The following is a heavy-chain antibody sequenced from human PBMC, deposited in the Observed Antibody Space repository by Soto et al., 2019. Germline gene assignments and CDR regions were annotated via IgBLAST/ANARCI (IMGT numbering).Heavy chain of an antibody. CDR1: GYTFTSYY. CDR2: VNPSGGST. J-gene: IGHJ3*02. CDR3: ASNTVVTPGSWVAFDI. Sequence: ASVKVSCKASGYTFTSYYMHWVRQAPGQGLEWMGMVNPSGGSTSYAQKFQGRVTMTRDTSTSTVYMELSSLRSEDTAVYYCASNTVVTPGSWVAFDIWGQGTMVTVSS. V-gene: IGHV1-46*01. D-gene: IGHD2-21*02.